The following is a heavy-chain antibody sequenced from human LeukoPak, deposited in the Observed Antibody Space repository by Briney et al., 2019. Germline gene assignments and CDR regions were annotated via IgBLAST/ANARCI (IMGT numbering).Heavy chain of an antibody. CDR1: GGSISSSSYY. CDR3: ARVYYGSGLNWFDP. CDR2: IYYSGST. D-gene: IGHD3-10*01. Sequence: PSETLSLTCTVSGGSISSSSYYWGWIRQPPGKGLEWIGSIYYSGSTYYNPSLKSRVTISVDTSKNQFSLKLSSVTAADTAVYYCARVYYGSGLNWFDPWGQGTLVTVSS. J-gene: IGHJ5*02. V-gene: IGHV4-39*07.